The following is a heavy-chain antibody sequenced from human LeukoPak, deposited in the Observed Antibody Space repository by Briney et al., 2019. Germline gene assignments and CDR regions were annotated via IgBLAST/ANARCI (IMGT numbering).Heavy chain of an antibody. CDR2: VIPIFGTA. D-gene: IGHD3-22*01. J-gene: IGHJ6*02. V-gene: IGHV1-69*13. Sequence: ASVKVSCKASGYTFTSYGISWVRQAPGQGLEWMGGVIPIFGTANYAQKFQGRVTITADESTSTAYMELSSLRSEDTAVYYCARDRYYYDSSGYYYYNGMDVWGQGTTVTVSS. CDR3: ARDRYYYDSSGYYYYNGMDV. CDR1: GYTFTSYG.